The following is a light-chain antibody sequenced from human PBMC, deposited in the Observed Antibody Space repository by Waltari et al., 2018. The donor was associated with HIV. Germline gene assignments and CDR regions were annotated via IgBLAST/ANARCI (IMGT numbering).Light chain of an antibody. CDR1: QRVRSSY. CDR3: QQYDSSPRS. CDR2: GAS. Sequence: EVVLTQSPGTLSLSPGDRATLSCRASQRVRSSYLAWFQQKPGQAPRLLIYGASTRATGIPNRFSGSESGTDFTLTISRLEPEDFAVYYCQQYDSSPRSFGQRTKVEI. V-gene: IGKV3-20*01. J-gene: IGKJ1*01.